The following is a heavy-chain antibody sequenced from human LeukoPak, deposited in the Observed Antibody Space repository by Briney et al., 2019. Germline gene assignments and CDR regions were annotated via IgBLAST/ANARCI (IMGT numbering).Heavy chain of an antibody. CDR1: GFTFNNYW. CDR2: INEDGSDK. Sequence: GGSLRLSCAASGFTFNNYWMSWIRQAPGKGLKWAAHINEDGSDKYYVDSVKGRFTISRDNAKNSLYLQMNSLRAEDTAVYYCVSWAGKYYETSDYSLAPSDSWGQGTLVTVSS. V-gene: IGHV3-7*01. D-gene: IGHD3-22*01. J-gene: IGHJ4*02. CDR3: VSWAGKYYETSDYSLAPSDS.